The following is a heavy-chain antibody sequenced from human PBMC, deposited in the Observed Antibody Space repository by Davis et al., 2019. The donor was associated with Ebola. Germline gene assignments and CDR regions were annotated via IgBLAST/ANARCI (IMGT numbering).Heavy chain of an antibody. CDR1: GYTFTSYG. CDR3: ARGGATGTQGVYYYYGMDV. Sequence: ASVKVSCKASGYTFTSYGISWVRQAPGQGLEWMGWINPNSGGTNYAQKFQGWVTMTRDTSISTAYMELSRLRSDDTAVYYCARGGATGTQGVYYYYGMDVGGQGTTVTVSS. J-gene: IGHJ6*02. D-gene: IGHD1-1*01. CDR2: INPNSGGT. V-gene: IGHV1-2*04.